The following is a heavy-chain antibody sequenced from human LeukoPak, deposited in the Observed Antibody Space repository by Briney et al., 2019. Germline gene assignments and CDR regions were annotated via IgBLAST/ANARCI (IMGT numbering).Heavy chain of an antibody. CDR3: ARRGGLTSFGVTVGYYFDN. D-gene: IGHD3-3*01. V-gene: IGHV4-4*02. J-gene: IGHJ4*02. CDR1: GGSISSSDW. Sequence: PSGTLSLTCAVSGGSISSSDWWSWVRQPPGKGLEWIGDINHSGSTNYNPSLKSRVTMSVDTSKNQFSLKVRSMTAADTAMYYCARRGGLTSFGVTVGYYFDNWGQGSLVTVSS. CDR2: INHSGST.